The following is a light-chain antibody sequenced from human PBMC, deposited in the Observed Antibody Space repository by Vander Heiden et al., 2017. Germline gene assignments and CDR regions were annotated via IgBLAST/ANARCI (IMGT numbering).Light chain of an antibody. J-gene: IGKJ1*01. CDR3: QQDDHRPWT. V-gene: IGKV1-33*01. Sequence: DIQMTQSPSSLSASEGDRVTITCQASRDITKYRIWFQQKPGKAPQLLIYDASNLQTGVPSRFSGSGSGTDFTFTISGLQPEDIATYYCQQDDHRPWTFGQGTKVQIK. CDR2: DAS. CDR1: RDITKY.